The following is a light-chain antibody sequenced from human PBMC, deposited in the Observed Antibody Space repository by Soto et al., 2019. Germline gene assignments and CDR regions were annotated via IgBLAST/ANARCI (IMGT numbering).Light chain of an antibody. CDR3: QSYDSSLNXYV. Sequence: QSVLTQPPSVSGAPGQRVTISCTGSSSNIGAGYDVHWYQQLPGTAPKLLIYGNNNRPSGVPDRFSGSKSGTSASLAITGLQAEDEADYYCQSYDSSLNXYVXXXGTKLXXL. CDR2: GNN. V-gene: IGLV1-40*01. J-gene: IGLJ1*01. CDR1: SSNIGAGYD.